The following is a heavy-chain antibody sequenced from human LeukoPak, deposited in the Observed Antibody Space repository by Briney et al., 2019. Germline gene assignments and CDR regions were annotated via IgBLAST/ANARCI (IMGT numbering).Heavy chain of an antibody. Sequence: GGSLRLSCAASGFTFSSYAMSWVRQAPGKGLEWVSSISSSGGITFYADSVKGRFTISRDNSKNTLYMQMNSLRAEDTAVYYCAKDKTHYYDSGGHYPKFDYWGQGTLVSVSS. CDR1: GFTFSSYA. V-gene: IGHV3-23*01. J-gene: IGHJ4*02. D-gene: IGHD3-22*01. CDR2: ISSSGGIT. CDR3: AKDKTHYYDSGGHYPKFDY.